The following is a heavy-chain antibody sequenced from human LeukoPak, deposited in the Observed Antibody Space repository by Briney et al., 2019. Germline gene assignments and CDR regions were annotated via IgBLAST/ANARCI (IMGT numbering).Heavy chain of an antibody. J-gene: IGHJ5*02. CDR2: ISYDGSNK. D-gene: IGHD6-6*01. Sequence: GGSLRLSCAASGFTFRSYGMHWVRQAPGKGLEWVAVISYDGSNKYYADSVKGRVTISRDNSKNTLYLQMNSLRAEDTAVYYCAKDYGSSSTNWFDPWGQGTLVTVSS. V-gene: IGHV3-30*18. CDR1: GFTFRSYG. CDR3: AKDYGSSSTNWFDP.